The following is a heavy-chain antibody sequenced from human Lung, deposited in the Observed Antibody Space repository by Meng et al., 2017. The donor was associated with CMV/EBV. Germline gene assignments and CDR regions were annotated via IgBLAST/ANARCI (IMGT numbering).Heavy chain of an antibody. V-gene: IGHV1-2*02. Sequence: SXXVPRQASGYTLTGYYMHCVRQAPGQRLEWMGWINPNSGGTNYAQKFQGRVTMTRDTSISTAYMELSRLRSDDTAVYYCARVFGVVVPLEGCMDVWGQGXTVTVSS. D-gene: IGHD2-2*01. CDR2: INPNSGGT. CDR1: GYTLTGYY. J-gene: IGHJ6*02. CDR3: ARVFGVVVPLEGCMDV.